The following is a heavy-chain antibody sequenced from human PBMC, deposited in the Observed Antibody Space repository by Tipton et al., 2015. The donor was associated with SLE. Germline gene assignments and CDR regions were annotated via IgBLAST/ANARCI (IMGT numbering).Heavy chain of an antibody. CDR3: ARDQVYYYDTGGYYRGPFHI. CDR1: GFTFGDYA. D-gene: IGHD3-22*01. Sequence: SLRLSCTASGFTFGDYAMSWFRQAPGKGLQWVSGISGSGDNTYYADSVRGRFTISRDNSKSTLFLQMSSLRAEDTAIYYCARDQVYYYDTGGYYRGPFHIWGQGTMVTVSP. J-gene: IGHJ3*02. V-gene: IGHV3-23*01. CDR2: ISGSGDNT.